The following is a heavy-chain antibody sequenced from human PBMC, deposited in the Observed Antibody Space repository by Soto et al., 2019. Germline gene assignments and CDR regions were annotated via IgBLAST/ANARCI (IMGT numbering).Heavy chain of an antibody. CDR2: ISAYNGNT. CDR3: ARADTMVRGVITPVDY. Sequence: ASVEVSCKXSGYTFTSYGISWVRQAPGQGLEWMGWISAYNGNTNYAQKLQGRVTMTTDTSTSTAYMELRSLRSDDTAVYYCARADTMVRGVITPVDYWGQGTLVTVSS. CDR1: GYTFTSYG. V-gene: IGHV1-18*04. D-gene: IGHD3-10*01. J-gene: IGHJ4*02.